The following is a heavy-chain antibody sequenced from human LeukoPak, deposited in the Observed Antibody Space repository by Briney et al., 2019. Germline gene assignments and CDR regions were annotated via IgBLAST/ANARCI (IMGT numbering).Heavy chain of an antibody. CDR3: ARVFTPL. Sequence: GRSLRLSCAASGFTFSSYAMHWVRQAPGKGLEWVAVISYDGSSKYYADSVKGRFTISRDNSKNTLYLQMNNLRAEDTAMYYCARVFTPLWGQGTLVTVSS. CDR2: ISYDGSSK. CDR1: GFTFSSYA. V-gene: IGHV3-30*14. J-gene: IGHJ1*01.